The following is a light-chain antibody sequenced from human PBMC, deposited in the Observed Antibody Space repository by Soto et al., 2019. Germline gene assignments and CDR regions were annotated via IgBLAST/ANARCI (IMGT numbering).Light chain of an antibody. J-gene: IGKJ2*01. Sequence: EIVMTQSPATLSVSPVERAALSCRASQSVSSNFAWYQQKPGQAPRLLIYGASTRATGIPARFSGSGSGTEFTLTISSLQSEDFAVYYCQHYNNWPYTFGQGTKLEIK. CDR1: QSVSSN. V-gene: IGKV3-15*01. CDR3: QHYNNWPYT. CDR2: GAS.